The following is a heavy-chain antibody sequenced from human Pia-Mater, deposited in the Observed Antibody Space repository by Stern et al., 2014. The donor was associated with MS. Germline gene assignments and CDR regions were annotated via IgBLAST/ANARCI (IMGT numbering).Heavy chain of an antibody. CDR2: IWYDGSNK. V-gene: IGHV3-33*01. J-gene: IGHJ4*02. CDR3: ARGDSSSPLEY. Sequence: VQLVESGGGVVQPGRSLRLSCAASGFTFSSYGMHWVRQTPGKGLEWVAGIWYDGSNKYYAGSVKGRFTISRDNSENTLYLQMNSLRAEDTAVYYCARGDSSSPLEYWGQGTLVTVSS. D-gene: IGHD6-6*01. CDR1: GFTFSSYG.